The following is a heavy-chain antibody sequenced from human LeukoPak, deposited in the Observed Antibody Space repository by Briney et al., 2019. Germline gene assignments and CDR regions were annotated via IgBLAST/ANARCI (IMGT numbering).Heavy chain of an antibody. J-gene: IGHJ5*02. Sequence: PGGSLRLSCAASGFTFSSYWMSWVRQAPGEGLEWVANIKQDGSEKYYVDSVKGRFTISRDNAKNSLYLQMNSLRAEDTAVYYCARSSIAARGWFDPWGQGTLVTVSS. CDR2: IKQDGSEK. CDR3: ARSSIAARGWFDP. V-gene: IGHV3-7*05. CDR1: GFTFSSYW. D-gene: IGHD6-6*01.